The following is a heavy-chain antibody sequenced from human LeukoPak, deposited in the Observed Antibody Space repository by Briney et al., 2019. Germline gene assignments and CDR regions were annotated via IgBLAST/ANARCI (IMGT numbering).Heavy chain of an antibody. Sequence: GGSLRLSCAASGFTFSSYEMNWVRQAPGKGLEWVSYISSSGSTIYSADSVKGRFYISRDNAKNSLYLQMNSLRAEDTAVYYCARCGNWGVGHAFDIWGQGTMVTVSS. CDR2: ISSSGSTI. CDR3: ARCGNWGVGHAFDI. V-gene: IGHV3-48*03. J-gene: IGHJ3*02. CDR1: GFTFSSYE. D-gene: IGHD4-23*01.